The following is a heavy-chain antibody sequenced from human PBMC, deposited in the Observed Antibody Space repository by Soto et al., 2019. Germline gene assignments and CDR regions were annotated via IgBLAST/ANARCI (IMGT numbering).Heavy chain of an antibody. D-gene: IGHD6-13*01. J-gene: IGHJ2*01. V-gene: IGHV4-31*03. Sequence: QVQLQESGPGLVKPSQTLSLTCTVSGGSISSGGYYWSWIRQHPGKGLEWIGYIYYSGSTYYNPSLKSRVTISVDTSKNQFSLTLSSVTAADTAVYYCARVARQQLVLRSCYCDLWGRGTLVTVSS. CDR1: GGSISSGGYY. CDR2: IYYSGST. CDR3: ARVARQQLVLRSCYCDL.